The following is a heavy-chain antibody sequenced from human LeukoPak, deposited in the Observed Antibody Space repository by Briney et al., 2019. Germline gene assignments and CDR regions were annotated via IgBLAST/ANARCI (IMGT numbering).Heavy chain of an antibody. D-gene: IGHD6-6*01. CDR3: ARGDGIAAPTTYDY. CDR1: GGSISSYY. V-gene: IGHV4-59*01. J-gene: IGHJ4*02. Sequence: SETLPLTCTVSGGSISSYYWSWIRQPPGKGLEWIGYIYYSGSTNYNPSLKSRVTISVDTSKNQFSLKLSSVTAADTAVYYCARGDGIAAPTTYDYWGQGTLVTVSS. CDR2: IYYSGST.